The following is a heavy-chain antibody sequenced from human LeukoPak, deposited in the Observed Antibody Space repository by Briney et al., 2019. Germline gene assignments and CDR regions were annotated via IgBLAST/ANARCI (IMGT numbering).Heavy chain of an antibody. CDR3: ARDPPAGTDNSNFDY. CDR2: INPSGGST. Sequence: ASVKVSCKASGYTFTSYYMHWVRQAPGQGLEWMGIINPSGGSTSYAQKFQGRVTMARDTSTSTVYMELSSLRSEDTAVYYCARDPPAGTDNSNFDYWGQGTLVTVSS. J-gene: IGHJ4*02. V-gene: IGHV1-46*01. D-gene: IGHD6-13*01. CDR1: GYTFTSYY.